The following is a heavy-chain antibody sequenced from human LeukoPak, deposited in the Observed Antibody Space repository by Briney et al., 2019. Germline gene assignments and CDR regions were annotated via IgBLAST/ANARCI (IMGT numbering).Heavy chain of an antibody. Sequence: ASVKVSCKASGGTFSSYAISWVRQAPGQGLEWMGIIDPSGGSTSYAQKFQGRVTMTRDTSTSTVYMELSSLRSEDTAVYYCARDDSSGYYYVLFDYWGQGTLVTVSS. CDR1: GGTFSSYA. D-gene: IGHD3-22*01. CDR3: ARDDSSGYYYVLFDY. CDR2: IDPSGGST. J-gene: IGHJ4*02. V-gene: IGHV1-46*01.